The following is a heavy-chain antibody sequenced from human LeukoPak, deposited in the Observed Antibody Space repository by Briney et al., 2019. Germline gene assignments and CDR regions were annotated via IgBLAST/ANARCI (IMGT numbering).Heavy chain of an antibody. CDR2: LNPKRGGT. Sequence: ASVKVSCKASGYTFTGYYMHWVRQAPGQGLEWMGWLNPKRGGTNYAQKFQGRVTMTRDTSITTAYMELSRLTSDDTAVYYCARDNGMGYYGGSGYFDYWGRGTLVTVSS. J-gene: IGHJ4*03. CDR1: GYTFTGYY. CDR3: ARDNGMGYYGGSGYFDY. V-gene: IGHV1-2*02. D-gene: IGHD1-26*01.